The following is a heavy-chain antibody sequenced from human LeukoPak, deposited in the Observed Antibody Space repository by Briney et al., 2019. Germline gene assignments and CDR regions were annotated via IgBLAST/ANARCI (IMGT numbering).Heavy chain of an antibody. V-gene: IGHV4-34*01. CDR2: INHSGST. CDR3: ARGINYVV. J-gene: IGHJ4*02. Sequence: SETLSLTCAVYGGSFSGYYWSWIRQPPGKGLEWIGEINHSGSTNYNPSLKSRVTISVDTSKNQFSLQLSSVTAADTAVYYCARGINYVVWGQGTLVTVSS. D-gene: IGHD3-10*02. CDR1: GGSFSGYY.